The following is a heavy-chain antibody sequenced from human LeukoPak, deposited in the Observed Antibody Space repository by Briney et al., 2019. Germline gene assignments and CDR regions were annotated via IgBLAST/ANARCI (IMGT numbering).Heavy chain of an antibody. J-gene: IGHJ4*02. CDR2: IDLSDSYT. CDR1: GYSFTSYW. V-gene: IGHV5-10-1*01. D-gene: IGHD3-22*01. CDR3: ARHGRPVITTPIDY. Sequence: GESLKISCKGSGYSFTSYWISWVRQMPGKGLEWMGRIDLSDSYTKYSPSFQGHVTISADKSISTTYLQWSSLKASDTAMYYCARHGRPVITTPIDYWGQGTLVTVSS.